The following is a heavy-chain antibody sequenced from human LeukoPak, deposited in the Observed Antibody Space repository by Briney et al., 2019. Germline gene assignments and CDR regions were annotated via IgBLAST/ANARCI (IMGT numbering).Heavy chain of an antibody. V-gene: IGHV3-53*01. J-gene: IGHJ6*02. Sequence: GGSLRLSCAASGFTVSTNYMSWVRQAPGKGLEWVSVIYSIGATYYADSAQGRFTVSRDNSKNTLYVQMNSLRDEDTAVYYCVRMASNCYGMDVWGQGTAVTLSS. CDR3: VRMASNCYGMDV. D-gene: IGHD5-24*01. CDR2: IYSIGAT. CDR1: GFTVSTNY.